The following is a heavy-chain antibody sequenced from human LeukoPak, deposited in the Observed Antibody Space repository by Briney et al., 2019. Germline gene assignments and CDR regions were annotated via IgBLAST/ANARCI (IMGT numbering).Heavy chain of an antibody. Sequence: GGSLRLSCAASGVTVSSNYMSWVRQAPGKGLEWVSVIYSGGSTYYADSVKGRFTISRDNSKNTLYLQMNSLRAEDTAVYYCARECSTCSYYFDYWGQGTLVTVSS. J-gene: IGHJ4*02. V-gene: IGHV3-66*02. D-gene: IGHD2-2*01. CDR2: IYSGGST. CDR3: ARECSTCSYYFDY. CDR1: GVTVSSNY.